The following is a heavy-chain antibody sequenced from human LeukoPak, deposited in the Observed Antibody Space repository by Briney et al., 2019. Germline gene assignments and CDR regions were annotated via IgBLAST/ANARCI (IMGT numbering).Heavy chain of an antibody. CDR3: ARGYSSGWYQGGFDY. D-gene: IGHD6-19*01. CDR1: GGTFSSYA. V-gene: IGHV1-3*01. CDR2: INAGNGNT. J-gene: IGHJ4*02. Sequence: ASVKVSCKASGGTFSSYAISWLRQAPGQRLEWMGWINAGNGNTKYSQKFQGRVTITRDTSASTAYMELSSLRSEDTAVYYCARGYSSGWYQGGFDYWGQGTLVTVSS.